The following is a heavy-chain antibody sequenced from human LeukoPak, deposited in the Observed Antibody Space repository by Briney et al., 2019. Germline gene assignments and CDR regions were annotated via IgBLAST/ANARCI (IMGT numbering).Heavy chain of an antibody. Sequence: ASVKVSCKASGYTFTSYYMHWVRQAPGQGLEWMGIINPSGGSTSYAQKFQGRVTMTRDMSTSTVYMELSSLRSEDTAVYYCARAESYGSGSYPHVPYNWFDPWGQGTLVTVSS. D-gene: IGHD3-10*01. CDR2: INPSGGST. CDR3: ARAESYGSGSYPHVPYNWFDP. CDR1: GYTFTSYY. V-gene: IGHV1-46*01. J-gene: IGHJ5*02.